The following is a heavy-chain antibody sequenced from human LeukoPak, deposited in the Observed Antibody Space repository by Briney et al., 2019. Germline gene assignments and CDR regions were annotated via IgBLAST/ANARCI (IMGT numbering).Heavy chain of an antibody. J-gene: IGHJ4*02. D-gene: IGHD1-26*01. V-gene: IGHV1-2*02. CDR2: MNVKTGAT. CDR3: ARQSGTYWGLDY. Sequence: GASVKVSCKAFGYTFTGYYIHWVRQAPGHGLEWLGWMNVKTGATSSAQRFPGRFTMTRDTSIGTASMEFSSLTSDDTAVYYCARQSGTYWGLDYWGQGTLVTVSS. CDR1: GYTFTGYY.